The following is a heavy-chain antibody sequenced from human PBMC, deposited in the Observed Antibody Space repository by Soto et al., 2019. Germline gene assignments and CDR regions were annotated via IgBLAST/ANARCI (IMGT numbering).Heavy chain of an antibody. V-gene: IGHV3-23*01. CDR3: AKGLITMVRGVIGFDY. CDR1: GFTFSSYA. Sequence: EVQLLESGGGLVQPGGSLRLSCAASGFTFSSYAMSWVRRAPGKGLEWVSAISGSGGSTYYADSVKGRFTISRDNSKNTLYLQMNSLRAEDTAVYYCAKGLITMVRGVIGFDYWGQGTLVTVSS. CDR2: ISGSGGST. D-gene: IGHD3-10*01. J-gene: IGHJ4*02.